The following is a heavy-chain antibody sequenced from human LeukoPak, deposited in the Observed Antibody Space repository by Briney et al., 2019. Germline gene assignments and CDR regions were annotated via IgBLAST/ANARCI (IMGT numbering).Heavy chain of an antibody. J-gene: IGHJ4*02. CDR3: AKGPVQVLWFGEKIDY. Sequence: PGGSLRLSCAASGFTFSSYGMHWVRQAPGKGLEWVAFIRYDGSNKYYADSVKGRFTISRDNSKNTLYLQMNSLRAEYTAVYYCAKGPVQVLWFGEKIDYWGQGTLVTVSS. D-gene: IGHD3-10*01. V-gene: IGHV3-30*02. CDR1: GFTFSSYG. CDR2: IRYDGSNK.